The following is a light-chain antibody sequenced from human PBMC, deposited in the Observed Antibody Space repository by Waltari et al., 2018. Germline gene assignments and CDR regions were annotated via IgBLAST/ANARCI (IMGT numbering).Light chain of an antibody. CDR2: EDS. V-gene: IGLV1-51*02. CDR1: SPNIGNNY. CDR3: GTWDSSLSGAV. Sequence: QSVLTQPPSVSAAPGQRVTISCSGGSPNIGNNYVSWYRQFPGTAPKLLIYEDSARPSGIPGRFSGSKSGTSATLDITGLQAGDEADYYCGTWDSSLSGAVFGGGTHLTVL. J-gene: IGLJ7*01.